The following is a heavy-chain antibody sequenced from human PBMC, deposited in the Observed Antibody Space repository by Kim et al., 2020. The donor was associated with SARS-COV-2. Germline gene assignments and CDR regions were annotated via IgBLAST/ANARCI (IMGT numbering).Heavy chain of an antibody. CDR2: ISYDGSNK. J-gene: IGHJ4*02. Sequence: GSLRLSCAASGFTFSSYGMHWVRQAPGKGLEWVAVISYDGSNKYYADSVKGRFTISRDNSKNTLYLQMNSLRAEDTAVYYCAKDRGRRGYSGYDSPFDYWGQGTLVTVSS. CDR1: GFTFSSYG. CDR3: AKDRGRRGYSGYDSPFDY. D-gene: IGHD5-12*01. V-gene: IGHV3-30*18.